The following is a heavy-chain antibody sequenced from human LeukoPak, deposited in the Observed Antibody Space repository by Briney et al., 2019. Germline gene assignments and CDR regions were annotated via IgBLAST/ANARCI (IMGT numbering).Heavy chain of an antibody. CDR2: INHSGST. CDR1: GGSFSGYY. Sequence: PSETLSLTCAVYGGSFSGYYWSWIRQPPGKGLEWIGEINHSGSTNYNPSLKSRVTISVDTSKNQFSLKLSSVTAADTAVYYCARGWKMTTMTSNWFDPWGQGTLVTVSS. V-gene: IGHV4-34*01. J-gene: IGHJ5*02. D-gene: IGHD4-17*01. CDR3: ARGWKMTTMTSNWFDP.